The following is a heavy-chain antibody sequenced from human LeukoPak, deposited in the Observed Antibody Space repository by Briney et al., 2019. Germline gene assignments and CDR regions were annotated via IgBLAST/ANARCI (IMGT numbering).Heavy chain of an antibody. D-gene: IGHD3-10*01. J-gene: IGHJ5*02. CDR2: INPNSGET. CDR3: ARAGTFYYGSGSYFLLTWIDP. V-gene: IGHV1-2*02. Sequence: ASVTVSFKASGYTFTGYYMHWVRQAPGQGLEWMGLINPNSGETNYAKKFQGRVTMTRDTSISTAYMELSRLASDDTAVYYCARAGTFYYGSGSYFLLTWIDPWGQGTLVTVSS. CDR1: GYTFTGYY.